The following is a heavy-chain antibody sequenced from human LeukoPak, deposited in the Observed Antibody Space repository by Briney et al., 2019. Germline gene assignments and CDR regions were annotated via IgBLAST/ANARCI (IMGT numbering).Heavy chain of an antibody. D-gene: IGHD4-17*01. J-gene: IGHJ6*03. CDR3: ATWSLNAYGDFVPLDA. CDR2: INHSGSN. V-gene: IGHV4-31*11. CDR1: GVTVTNDYFY. Sequence: SETLSLTCAVSGVTVTNDYFYWTWIRHLPGKGLEWIGYINHSGSNYFNPSLKSRITITVDTSNNHFSLNLTSVTAADTAVYYCATWSLNAYGDFVPLDAWGTGTTVSVS.